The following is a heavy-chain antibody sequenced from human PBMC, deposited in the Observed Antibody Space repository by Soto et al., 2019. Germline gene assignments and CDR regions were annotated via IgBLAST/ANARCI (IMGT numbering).Heavy chain of an antibody. J-gene: IGHJ5*02. CDR1: GGSFSGYY. Sequence: SETLSLTCAVYGGSFSGYYWSWIRQPPGKGLEWIGEINHSGSTNYNPSLKSRVTISVDTSKNQFSLKLSSVTAADTAVYYCARGRFRNWVVVPAVNWFDPWGQGTLVTVSS. CDR2: INHSGST. D-gene: IGHD2-2*01. CDR3: ARGRFRNWVVVPAVNWFDP. V-gene: IGHV4-34*01.